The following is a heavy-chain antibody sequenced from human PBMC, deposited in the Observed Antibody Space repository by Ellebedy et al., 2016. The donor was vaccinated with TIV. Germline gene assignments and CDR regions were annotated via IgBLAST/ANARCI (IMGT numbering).Heavy chain of an antibody. CDR3: VRDRGTPDAFDI. CDR2: INAAGSTT. V-gene: IGHV3-74*01. Sequence: GESLKISCAASGFSGYWMHWVRQAPGTGLVWVSHINAAGSTTTYADSVKGRFTISRDNAKDTLYLQMHSLRAEDTAVYYCVRDRGTPDAFDIWGQGTTVTVSS. CDR1: GFSGYW. J-gene: IGHJ3*02. D-gene: IGHD3-10*01.